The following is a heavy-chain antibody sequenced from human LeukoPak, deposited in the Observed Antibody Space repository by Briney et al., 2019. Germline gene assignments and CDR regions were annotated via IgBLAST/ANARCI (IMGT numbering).Heavy chain of an antibody. CDR3: AKDPDSSTWTPPDF. J-gene: IGHJ4*02. D-gene: IGHD6-13*01. Sequence: PGRSLRLSRAASGFTFDDYAMHWVRQAPGKGLEWVSGISWNSVNIGYADSVKGRFTISRDNAKNSLFLQMNSLRPEDTALYYCAKDPDSSTWTPPDFWGQGTLVTVSS. CDR2: ISWNSVNI. V-gene: IGHV3-9*01. CDR1: GFTFDDYA.